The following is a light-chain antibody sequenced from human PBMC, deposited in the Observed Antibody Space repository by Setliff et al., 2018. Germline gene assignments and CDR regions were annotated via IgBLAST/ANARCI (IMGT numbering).Light chain of an antibody. J-gene: IGKJ4*01. V-gene: IGKV3-20*01. Sequence: EIVLTQSPGTLSLSPGERATLSCRASQSVSSSYLAWYQQKPGQAPRLLIYGASSRATGIPDRFSGSGSGTDFTLTINRLESEDFAVYYCQQYSSSPRTFGGGTKVDIK. CDR1: QSVSSSY. CDR3: QQYSSSPRT. CDR2: GAS.